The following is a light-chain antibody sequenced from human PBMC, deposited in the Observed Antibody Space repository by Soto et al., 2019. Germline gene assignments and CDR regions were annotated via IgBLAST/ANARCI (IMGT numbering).Light chain of an antibody. J-gene: IGKJ3*01. V-gene: IGKV1-27*01. CDR3: QKYSSVPV. CDR1: QGIRNF. CDR2: AAS. Sequence: DIQMTQSPTSLSASVGDRVTITCRASQGIRNFVAWYQQKPGKAPKLLIYAASTLQSGVPSRFSGSGSGKDFTLPINRPQAEDVATYSCQKYSSVPVFGPGTKVEIK.